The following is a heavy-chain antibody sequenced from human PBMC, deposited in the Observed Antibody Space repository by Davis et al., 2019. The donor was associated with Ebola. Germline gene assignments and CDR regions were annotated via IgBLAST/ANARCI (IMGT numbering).Heavy chain of an antibody. V-gene: IGHV1-46*01. CDR2: INPSGGGT. D-gene: IGHD3-3*01. CDR3: ARDPWSGYSKGYFFDH. Sequence: ASVKVSCKASGYTFTTYYIHWVRQAPGQGLEWMGMINPSGGGTWYAQSLQGRVTMTRDTSTSTVYMELSSLGSEDTAMYYCARDPWSGYSKGYFFDHWGQGTLVTVFS. CDR1: GYTFTTYY. J-gene: IGHJ4*02.